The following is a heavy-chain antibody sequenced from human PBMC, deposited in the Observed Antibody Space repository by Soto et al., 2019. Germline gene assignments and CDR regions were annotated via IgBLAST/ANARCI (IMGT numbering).Heavy chain of an antibody. CDR1: GFTFSGFW. V-gene: IGHV3-74*01. J-gene: IGHJ4*02. D-gene: IGHD2-2*01. CDR3: VRVKETSVRGAFAY. CDR2: INGDGSVT. Sequence: EVQLVESGGGLVQPGGSLRLSCTASGFTFSGFWMHWVRQAPGKGLVWVSRINGDGSVTNYADSVKGRFTISRDNAKNTLYLQMNSLGVEDTAVYYCVRVKETSVRGAFAYWGQGTLVTVSS.